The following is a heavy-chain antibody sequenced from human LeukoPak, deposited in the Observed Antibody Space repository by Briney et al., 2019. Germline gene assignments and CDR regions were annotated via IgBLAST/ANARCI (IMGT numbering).Heavy chain of an antibody. CDR1: GFTFDYYV. V-gene: IGHV3-20*04. D-gene: IGHD1-26*01. J-gene: IGHJ4*02. CDR2: FHWRCGSR. Sequence: PGGPLILSCAAAGFTFDYYVVRVRRQAPEKLVEWGTGFHWRCGSRCYADSVKGRFIISRENAKNALYLQMNSMRADDTALYYCGREVRWSGSNILHFDCRGQGTLVTVSS. CDR3: GREVRWSGSNILHFDC.